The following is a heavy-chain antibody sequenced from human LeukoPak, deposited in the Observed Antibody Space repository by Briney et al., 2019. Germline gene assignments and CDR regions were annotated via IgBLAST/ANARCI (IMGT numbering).Heavy chain of an antibody. CDR3: AGDGWLRRGGLDAFDI. J-gene: IGHJ3*02. CDR2: IYYSGST. Sequence: SETLSLTCTVSGGSISSSSYYWGWIRQPPGKGLEWIGSIYYSGSTYYNPSLKSRVTISVDTSKNQFSLKLSSVTAADTAVYYCAGDGWLRRGGLDAFDIWGQGTMVTVSS. CDR1: GGSISSSSYY. V-gene: IGHV4-39*07. D-gene: IGHD5-12*01.